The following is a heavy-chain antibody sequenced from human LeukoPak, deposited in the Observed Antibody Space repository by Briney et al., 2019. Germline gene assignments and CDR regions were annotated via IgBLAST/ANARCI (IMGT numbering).Heavy chain of an antibody. Sequence: GSLRLSCAASGLTFSSYSMNWVRQAPGKGLEWIGSIYHSGSTYYSPSLKSRVTISVDTSKNQFSLKLRSVTAADTAVYYCARVGGSYWMFGRPDAFDIWGQGTMVTVSS. CDR3: ARVGGSYWMFGRPDAFDI. CDR2: IYHSGST. CDR1: GLTFSSYS. J-gene: IGHJ3*02. D-gene: IGHD1-26*01. V-gene: IGHV4-39*07.